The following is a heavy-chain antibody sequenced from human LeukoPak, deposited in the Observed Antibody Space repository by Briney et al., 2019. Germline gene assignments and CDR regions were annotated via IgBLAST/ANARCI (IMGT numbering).Heavy chain of an antibody. J-gene: IGHJ5*02. V-gene: IGHV4-38-2*02. CDR2: IFHTGRT. D-gene: IGHD2-2*01. CDR3: ARERGHCISTSCYNWFGP. Sequence: SETLSLTCTVSGYSISSGYYWGWIRQPPGKELEWIGTIFHTGRTYYNPSLKSRVSLSVDTSKNQFSLKLSSVTAADTAMYYCARERGHCISTSCYNWFGPWGQGTLVTVSS. CDR1: GYSISSGYY.